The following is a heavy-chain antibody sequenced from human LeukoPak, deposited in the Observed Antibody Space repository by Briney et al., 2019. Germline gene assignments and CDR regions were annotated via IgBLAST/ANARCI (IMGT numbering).Heavy chain of an antibody. J-gene: IGHJ4*02. V-gene: IGHV3-53*01. CDR1: GFTVSSNY. Sequence: AGGSLTLPCAASGFTVSSNYMSWVRQAPGKALEWVSIIYSGGTTYYADSVKGRFTISRDNPKNTLYLQMNSLRAEDTAVYYCARAPYSSGWYYFDYWGQGTLVTVSS. D-gene: IGHD6-19*01. CDR3: ARAPYSSGWYYFDY. CDR2: IYSGGTT.